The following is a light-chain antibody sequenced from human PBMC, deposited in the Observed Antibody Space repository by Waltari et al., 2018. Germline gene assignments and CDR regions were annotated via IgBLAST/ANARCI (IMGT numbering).Light chain of an antibody. V-gene: IGLV2-18*02. J-gene: IGLJ2*01. Sequence: QSALTQPPSVSGSPGQSVTISCTGTSSDVGSYNRVSWYQQPPGTAPKRMIYEVSYRPSGVPDRCSGSKSGNTASLTISGLQAEDEADYYCSSYTSSNSVVFGGGTNLTVL. CDR1: SSDVGSYNR. CDR3: SSYTSSNSVV. CDR2: EVS.